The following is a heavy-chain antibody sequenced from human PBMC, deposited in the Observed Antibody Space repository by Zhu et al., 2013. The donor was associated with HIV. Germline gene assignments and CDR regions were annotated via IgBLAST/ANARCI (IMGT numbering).Heavy chain of an antibody. CDR2: IDPNNGGT. CDR3: ARALGGXIDP. D-gene: IGHD3-16*01. Sequence: QVQLVQSGAEVKKPGASVKVSCKASGYSFTGFYMHWVRQAPGQGLEWMGWIDPNNGGTNYAQKFQGRVTMTTETSISTAYMDLTRLTSYDTALYYCARALGGXIDPWGQGTLVTVSS. J-gene: IGHJ5*02. V-gene: IGHV1-2*02. CDR1: GYSFTGFY.